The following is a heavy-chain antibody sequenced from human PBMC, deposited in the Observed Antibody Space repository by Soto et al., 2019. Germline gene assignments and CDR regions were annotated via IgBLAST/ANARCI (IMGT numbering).Heavy chain of an antibody. J-gene: IGHJ5*02. V-gene: IGHV4-31*03. Sequence: QVQLQESGPGLVKPSETLSLTCSVSGDSISSRGYYWSWIRQRPGKGLEWIAYIHYTGSTSYNPSPKARTTTAVDTVKTQLTLKVNSVTAADTAAYYCASVYSSNWDGGWFDPWGQGTLVTVSS. CDR3: ASVYSSNWDGGWFDP. D-gene: IGHD1-20*01. CDR1: GDSISSRGYY. CDR2: IHYTGST.